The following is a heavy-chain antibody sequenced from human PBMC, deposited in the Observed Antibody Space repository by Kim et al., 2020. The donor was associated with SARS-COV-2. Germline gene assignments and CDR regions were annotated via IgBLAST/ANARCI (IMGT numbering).Heavy chain of an antibody. CDR3: AGTTVTRGDAFDI. D-gene: IGHD4-17*01. V-gene: IGHV4-4*09. J-gene: IGHJ3*02. Sequence: YNPSLKSRVTISVDTSKNQFSLKLSSVTAADTAVYYCAGTTVTRGDAFDIWGQGTMVTVSS.